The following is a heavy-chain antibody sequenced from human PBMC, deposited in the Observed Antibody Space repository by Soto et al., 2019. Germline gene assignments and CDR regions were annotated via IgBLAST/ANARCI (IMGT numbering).Heavy chain of an antibody. D-gene: IGHD2-15*01. Sequence: GESLKISCAASGFTFSSYAMSWVRQAPGKGLEWVSAISGSGGSTYYADSVKGRFTISRDNSKNTLYLQMNSLRAEDTAVYYCAKGPLVVAATPFDYWGQGTLVTVSS. CDR1: GFTFSSYA. J-gene: IGHJ4*02. CDR2: ISGSGGST. V-gene: IGHV3-23*01. CDR3: AKGPLVVAATPFDY.